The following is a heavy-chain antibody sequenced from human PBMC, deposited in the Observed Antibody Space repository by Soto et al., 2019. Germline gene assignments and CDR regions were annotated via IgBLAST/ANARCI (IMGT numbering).Heavy chain of an antibody. CDR1: GFSLSNARMG. CDR3: ARIPEVDTAMVGYYYYYGMDV. D-gene: IGHD5-18*01. Sequence: SGPTLVNPTETLTLTCTVSGFSLSNARMGVSWIRQPPGKALEWLARIFSNDEKSYSTSLKSRLTISKDTSKSQVVLTMTNMDPVDTATYYCARIPEVDTAMVGYYYYYGMDVWGQGTTVTVSS. V-gene: IGHV2-26*01. CDR2: IFSNDEK. J-gene: IGHJ6*02.